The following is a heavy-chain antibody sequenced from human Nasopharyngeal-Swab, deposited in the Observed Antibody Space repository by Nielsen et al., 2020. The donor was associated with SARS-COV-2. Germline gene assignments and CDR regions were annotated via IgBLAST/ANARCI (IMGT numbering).Heavy chain of an antibody. CDR2: IKQDGSEK. CDR3: ARDITWFTISGDGMDV. V-gene: IGHV3-7*03. CDR1: GFTFSDYY. J-gene: IGHJ6*02. D-gene: IGHD3-3*01. Sequence: GGSLRLSCAASGFTFSDYYMSWIRKAPGKGLEGVANIKQDGSEKYYVDSVKGRFTISRDNAKNSLYLQMNSLRAEDTAVYYCARDITWFTISGDGMDVWGQGTTVTVSS.